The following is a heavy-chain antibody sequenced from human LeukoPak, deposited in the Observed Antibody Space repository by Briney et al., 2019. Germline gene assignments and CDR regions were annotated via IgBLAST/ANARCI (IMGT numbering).Heavy chain of an antibody. CDR2: TRNKDNSHTT. V-gene: IGHV3-72*01. CDR3: ARVFPNTGYKTPDY. Sequence: GGSLRLSCAASEFTFSSYAMSWVRQAPGKGLEWVGRTRNKDNSHTTEYAASVKGRFTISRDDSKNSLYLQMNSLKTEDTAVYYCARVFPNTGYKTPDYWGQGTLVTVSS. J-gene: IGHJ4*02. D-gene: IGHD3-9*01. CDR1: EFTFSSYA.